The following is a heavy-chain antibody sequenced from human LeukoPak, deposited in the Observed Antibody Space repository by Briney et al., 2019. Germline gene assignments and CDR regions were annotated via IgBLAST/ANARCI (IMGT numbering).Heavy chain of an antibody. Sequence: SETLSLTCTVSGGSISSYYWSWLRQPPGKGLEWIGYIYYSGSTNYNPSLKSRVTISVDTSKNQFSLKLSSVTAADTAVYYCARYETFNYDILTGYEWNWFDPWGQGTLVTVSS. D-gene: IGHD3-9*01. CDR1: GGSISSYY. CDR3: ARYETFNYDILTGYEWNWFDP. J-gene: IGHJ5*02. CDR2: IYYSGST. V-gene: IGHV4-59*01.